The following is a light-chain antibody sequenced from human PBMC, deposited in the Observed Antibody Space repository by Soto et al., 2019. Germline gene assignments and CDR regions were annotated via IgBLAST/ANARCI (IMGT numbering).Light chain of an antibody. J-gene: IGKJ1*01. CDR2: AAS. V-gene: IGKV1-39*01. CDR3: QQSYSTPRT. CDR1: HSISNY. Sequence: DIQMTQSPSSLSASVGDRVTITCRASHSISNYLNWYLQKPGKAPKLLIYAASSLHSGVPSRFCGSGSGTDFTLTISSLQPEDFATYYCQQSYSTPRTFGQGTKVEIK.